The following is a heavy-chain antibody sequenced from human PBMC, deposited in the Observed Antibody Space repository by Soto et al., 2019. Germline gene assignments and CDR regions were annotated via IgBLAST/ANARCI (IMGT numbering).Heavy chain of an antibody. CDR3: TRDFGGI. V-gene: IGHV3-72*01. J-gene: IGHJ4*03. CDR1: GFILSDHY. D-gene: IGHD3-10*01. CDR2: SAFKAHSYTA. Sequence: GGSLRLSCAASGFILSDHYVDWVRQAPGKGLEWVGRSAFKAHSYTAQYAAAVKGRFTISRSDSENSLYLQMNSLRTDDTALYYCTRDFGGIWGQATPVNVSS.